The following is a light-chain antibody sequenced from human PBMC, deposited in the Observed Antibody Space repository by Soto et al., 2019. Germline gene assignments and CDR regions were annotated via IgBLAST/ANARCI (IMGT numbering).Light chain of an antibody. J-gene: IGKJ2*01. CDR3: QQYNNWPYT. CDR2: GVS. CDR1: QSVSSK. V-gene: IGKV3-15*01. Sequence: IVMTQSPATLSVSPGERVTLSCRASQSVSSKLVWYQQKRGQAPRLLIYGVSTRATGIPDRFSGSGSGTEFTLTISSLQSEDFAVYYCQQYNNWPYTFGRGTKLEIK.